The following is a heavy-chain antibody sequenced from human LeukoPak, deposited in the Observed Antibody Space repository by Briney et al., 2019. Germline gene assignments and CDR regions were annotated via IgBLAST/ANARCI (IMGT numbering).Heavy chain of an antibody. J-gene: IGHJ4*02. CDR3: ARQRFQGSPSGRKLQYFDY. V-gene: IGHV3-48*03. CDR2: ISISGSTI. Sequence: GGSLRLSCAASGFTFSSFEMNWVRQAPGKGLEWVSYISISGSTIYYADSVKGRFTISRDNAKNSLYLQMNSLRAEDTAVYYCARQRFQGSPSGRKLQYFDYWGQGTLVTVSS. D-gene: IGHD1-26*01. CDR1: GFTFSSFE.